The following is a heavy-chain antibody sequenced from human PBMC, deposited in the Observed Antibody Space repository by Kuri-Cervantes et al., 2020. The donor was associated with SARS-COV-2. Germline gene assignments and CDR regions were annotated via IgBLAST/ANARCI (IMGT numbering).Heavy chain of an antibody. CDR1: GFSLNTSGRC. CDR2: IDWDDDK. D-gene: IGHD4-11*01. V-gene: IGHV2-70*11. Sequence: SGPTLGKPTQTLTLTCTFSGFSLNTSGRCVSWIRRPPGKALEWLARIDWDDDKYYKTSLKNRLTISKDTSKNQVVLTMTNMGPVDTATYYCARIQATTVIADYWGQGTLVTVSS. J-gene: IGHJ4*02. CDR3: ARIQATTVIADY.